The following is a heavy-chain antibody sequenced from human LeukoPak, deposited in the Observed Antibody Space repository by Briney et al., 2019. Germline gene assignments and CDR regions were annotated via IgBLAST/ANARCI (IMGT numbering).Heavy chain of an antibody. CDR2: IYYGGRT. CDR3: ATSVTSSSGWYYGY. J-gene: IGHJ4*02. Sequence: SETLSLTCSVSGGSISSLSYYWGWVRRPPGKGLEWIGSIYYGGRTYYNPSLKSRVTMPVDTSKNQFSLKLSSVTAADTAIYYCATSVTSSSGWYYGYWGQGSLVTVSS. V-gene: IGHV4-39*01. CDR1: GGSISSLSYY. D-gene: IGHD6-19*01.